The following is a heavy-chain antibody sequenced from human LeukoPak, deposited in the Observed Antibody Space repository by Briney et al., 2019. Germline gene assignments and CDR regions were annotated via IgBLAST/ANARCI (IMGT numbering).Heavy chain of an antibody. CDR1: GFTFSNYV. V-gene: IGHV3-23*01. J-gene: IGHJ4*02. CDR2: MTGSSDST. CDR3: AKDRAGSVTYSWYFY. D-gene: IGHD6-13*01. Sequence: GGSLRLSCAASGFTFSNYVMSWVRLVPGKGLEWVSAMTGSSDSTYYADSVRGRFTISRDNSKNTLYLQMNSLRVEDTAVYYCAKDRAGSVTYSWYFYWGQGTLVTVSS.